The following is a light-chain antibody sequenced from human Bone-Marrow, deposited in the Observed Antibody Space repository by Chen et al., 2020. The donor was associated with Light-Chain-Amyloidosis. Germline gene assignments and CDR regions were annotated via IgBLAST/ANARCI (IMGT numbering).Light chain of an antibody. CDR1: QSVGNS. Sequence: DIVMTQSPATLSVSPGERATLSCRASQSVGNSLARIQHKPGQAPRLLIYGASTRAPGVPARFSGSGSGTEFTLTISSLQSEDFAVYYCQQYHNWPPRYTFGQGTKLEI. J-gene: IGKJ2*01. V-gene: IGKV3-15*01. CDR3: QQYHNWPPRYT. CDR2: GAS.